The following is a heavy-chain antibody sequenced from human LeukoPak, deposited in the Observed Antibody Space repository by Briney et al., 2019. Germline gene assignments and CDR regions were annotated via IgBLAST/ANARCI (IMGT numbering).Heavy chain of an antibody. D-gene: IGHD3-10*01. Sequence: GGSLRLSCAASGFTFSSYEMHWVRQAPGKGLEWVSYISSSDSTIHYADSVKGRFTISRDNAKNSLYLQMNSLRAEDTAVYYCASSVMVRVRAFDIWGQGTMVTVSS. CDR3: ASSVMVRVRAFDI. CDR2: ISSSDSTI. V-gene: IGHV3-48*03. J-gene: IGHJ3*02. CDR1: GFTFSSYE.